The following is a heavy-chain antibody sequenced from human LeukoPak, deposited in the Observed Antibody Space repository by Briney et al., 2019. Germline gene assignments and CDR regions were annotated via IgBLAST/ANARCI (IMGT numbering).Heavy chain of an antibody. V-gene: IGHV3-23*01. CDR1: GXTFSSYA. CDR3: AKQSSSGWPLDINWFDP. J-gene: IGHJ5*02. Sequence: TGGSLRLSCAASGXTFSSYAMSWVRQAPGKGLEWVSAISGSGGSTYYADSVKGRFTISRDNSKNTLYLQMNSLRAEDTAVYYCAKQSSSGWPLDINWFDPWGQGTLVTVSS. CDR2: ISGSGGST. D-gene: IGHD6-19*01.